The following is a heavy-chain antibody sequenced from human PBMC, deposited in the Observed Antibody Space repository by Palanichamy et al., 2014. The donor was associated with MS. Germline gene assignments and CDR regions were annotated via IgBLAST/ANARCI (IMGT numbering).Heavy chain of an antibody. J-gene: IGHJ5*02. CDR3: AKDRLPGGDHYGNWFDP. CDR1: GFTFDDYA. V-gene: IGHV3-9*01. CDR2: ISWNSGSI. Sequence: EVQLVESGEAWYSLARSLRLSCAASGFTFDDYAMHWVRQAPGKGLEWVSGISWNSGSIGYADSVKGRFTISRDNAKNSLYLQMNSLRAEDTALYYCAKDRLPGGDHYGNWFDPWGQGTLVTVSS. D-gene: IGHD4-17*01.